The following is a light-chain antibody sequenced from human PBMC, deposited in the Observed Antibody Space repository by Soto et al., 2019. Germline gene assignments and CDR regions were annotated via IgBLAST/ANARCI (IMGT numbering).Light chain of an antibody. CDR2: DAS. CDR3: QQYNSITWT. Sequence: DIQMTQSPSILFASVGDRVNVTCRASQSISSWLAWYQQKPGKAPKLLIYDASSLESGVPSRFSGSGSGTELTLTISSLQPDDFATYYCQQYNSITWTFGQGTKVEIK. V-gene: IGKV1-5*01. J-gene: IGKJ1*01. CDR1: QSISSW.